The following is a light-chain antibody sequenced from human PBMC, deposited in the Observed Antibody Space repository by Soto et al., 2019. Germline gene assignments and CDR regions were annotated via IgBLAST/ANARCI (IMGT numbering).Light chain of an antibody. Sequence: QPVLTQPPSASGTPGQRVTISCSGSFSNIGSNTVNWYQQLPGTAPQLLIYSNTERPSGVPDRFSGSKSGTSASLAISGLQSEDEGDFYCAAWDDSLSGPVFGGGTKLTVL. CDR2: SNT. CDR3: AAWDDSLSGPV. V-gene: IGLV1-44*01. CDR1: FSNIGSNT. J-gene: IGLJ3*02.